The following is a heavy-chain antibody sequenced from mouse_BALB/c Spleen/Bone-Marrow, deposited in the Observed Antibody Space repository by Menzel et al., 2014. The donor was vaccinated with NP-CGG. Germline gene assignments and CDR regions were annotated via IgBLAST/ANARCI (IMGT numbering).Heavy chain of an antibody. CDR1: GFTFNNYG. CDR3: ARHAYYDQTEVSFVY. CDR2: ISGGGSYT. J-gene: IGHJ3*01. Sequence: EVQLVESGGGLVKSGGSLKLSCAASGFTFNNYGMSWVRQTPEKRLEWVATISGGGSYTFYPDSVKGRFTISRDNAKNDLYLQLSSLSSEDTALYYCARHAYYDQTEVSFVYWGQGTLVTVSA. V-gene: IGHV5-9-2*01. D-gene: IGHD2-4*01.